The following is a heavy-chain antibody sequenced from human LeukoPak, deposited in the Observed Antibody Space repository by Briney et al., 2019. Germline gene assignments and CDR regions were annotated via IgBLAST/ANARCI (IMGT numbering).Heavy chain of an antibody. CDR1: GFTFSSYG. J-gene: IGHJ6*03. D-gene: IGHD3-16*01. CDR2: ISYDGSNK. CDR3: AREILYDYYYYYYMDV. Sequence: GGSLRLSCAASGFTFSSYGMHWVRQAPGKGLEWVAVISYDGSNKYYADSVKGRFTISRDNAKNSLYLQMNSLRAEDTAVYYCAREILYDYYYYYYMDVWGKGTTVTISS. V-gene: IGHV3-30*12.